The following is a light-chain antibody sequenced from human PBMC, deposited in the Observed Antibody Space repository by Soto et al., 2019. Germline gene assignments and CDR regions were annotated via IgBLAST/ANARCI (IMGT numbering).Light chain of an antibody. J-gene: IGKJ1*01. V-gene: IGKV3-15*01. CDR3: QQYHNWPPWT. CDR1: QSASSH. Sequence: EIVLRESPATMSVSPGETATLSGRASQSASSHLAWYQQKPGQAPRLLIYHASTRATGVPARFSGSGSGTEFTLTVTSLQSEDLAVYYCQQYHNWPPWTVGQGTKVDIK. CDR2: HAS.